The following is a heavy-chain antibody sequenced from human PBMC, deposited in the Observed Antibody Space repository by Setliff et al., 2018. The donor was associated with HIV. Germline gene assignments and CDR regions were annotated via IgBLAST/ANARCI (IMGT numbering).Heavy chain of an antibody. CDR2: MHHSGNT. CDR3: ARGLERTNALFGVLSIWLDP. CDR1: TYSISSVHS. D-gene: IGHD2-8*01. V-gene: IGHV4-38-2*01. Sequence: SETLSLTCDVSTYSISSVHSWGWIRQPPGKGLEWIGTMHHSGNTHYKPSLKGRVTVSLDTSKKQLSLKLRSVTAADTAVYYCARGLERTNALFGVLSIWLDPWGQGTLVTVSS. J-gene: IGHJ5*02.